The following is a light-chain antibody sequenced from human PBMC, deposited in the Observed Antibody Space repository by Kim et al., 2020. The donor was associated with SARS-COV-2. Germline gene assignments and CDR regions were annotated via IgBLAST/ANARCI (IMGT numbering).Light chain of an antibody. CDR3: QQANSFPWT. Sequence: ASVGDRVTITGRAGQSISSWLAWYQQKPGKAPKLRIYAASSLQSGVPSRFSGSGSGTDFTLTISSLQPEDFATYYCQQANSFPWTFGGGTKVDIK. J-gene: IGKJ4*01. CDR1: QSISSW. V-gene: IGKV1-12*02. CDR2: AAS.